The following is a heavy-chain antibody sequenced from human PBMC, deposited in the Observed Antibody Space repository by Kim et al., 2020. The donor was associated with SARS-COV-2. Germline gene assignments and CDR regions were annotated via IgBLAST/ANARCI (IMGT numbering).Heavy chain of an antibody. CDR1: GFSFSGYS. J-gene: IGHJ6*02. V-gene: IGHV3-48*02. Sequence: GGSLRLSCVGSGFSFSGYSINWVRQAPGKGLEWLSYIYTSGSATNYVDSVKGRFTVSRDNAKNSVYLQMNTLRDEDSAVYYCARILHYTMDVWGQGTTVTVSS. CDR2: IYTSGSAT. CDR3: ARILHYTMDV.